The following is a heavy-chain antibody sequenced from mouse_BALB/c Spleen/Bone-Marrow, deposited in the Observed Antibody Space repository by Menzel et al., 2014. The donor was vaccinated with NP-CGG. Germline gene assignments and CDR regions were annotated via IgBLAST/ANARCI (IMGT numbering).Heavy chain of an antibody. V-gene: IGHV7-3*02. J-gene: IGHJ3*01. Sequence: EVKLQESGGGLVQPGGSLRISCTTSGFTFTDYYMSWVRQPPGKALEWLVFIRNKANGYTIEYSASVKGRFTISRDNSQNILYLQMNTLRAEDSATYYCARDYYLAYWGQGTLVTVSA. CDR3: ARDYYLAY. CDR2: IRNKANGYTI. CDR1: GFTFTDYY. D-gene: IGHD2-1*01.